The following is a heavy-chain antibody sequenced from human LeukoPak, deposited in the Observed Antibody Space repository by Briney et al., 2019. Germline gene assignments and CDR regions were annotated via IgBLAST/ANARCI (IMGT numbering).Heavy chain of an antibody. CDR2: IIPIFGTA. CDR3: ARGLQSRPWGSFDY. J-gene: IGHJ4*02. CDR1: GGTFSSYA. D-gene: IGHD3-16*01. V-gene: IGHV1-69*05. Sequence: SVKVSCKASGGTFSSYAISWVRQAPGQGLEWMGGIIPIFGTANYAQKFQGRVTITTDESTGTAYMELSSLRSEDTAVYYCARGLQSRPWGSFDYWGQGTLVTVSS.